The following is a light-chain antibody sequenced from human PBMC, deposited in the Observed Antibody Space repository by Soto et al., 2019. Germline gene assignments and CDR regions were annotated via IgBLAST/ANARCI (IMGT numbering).Light chain of an antibody. CDR3: SSYTTAFFYV. V-gene: IGLV1-51*01. CDR1: SSNIGGNS. J-gene: IGLJ1*01. CDR2: DDN. Sequence: QSVLTQPPSVSAAPGQKVTISCSGSSSNIGGNSVSWYQQLPGTAPKLLIYDDNKRPSGIPDRFSGSKSDYTASLTISVLQAEDEADYYCSSYTTAFFYVFGTGTKV.